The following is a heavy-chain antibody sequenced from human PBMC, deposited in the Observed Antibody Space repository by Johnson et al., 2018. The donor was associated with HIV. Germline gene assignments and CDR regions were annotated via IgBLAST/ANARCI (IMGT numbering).Heavy chain of an antibody. CDR2: VNPNGGST. V-gene: IGHV3-25*05. CDR3: TTDRPNEGTLSKRDALHPFDI. Sequence: VQLVESGGGLAKPAWSPRLSCAASQFTFSTYYMNCVRQAPGNGLELVGQVNPNGGSTYLIDSGKDRFNISTSNARNTLHLQMNSLKTEDTAVYYCTTDRPNEGTLSKRDALHPFDIWGQGTMVTVSS. CDR1: QFTFSTYY. J-gene: IGHJ3*02. D-gene: IGHD3-16*01.